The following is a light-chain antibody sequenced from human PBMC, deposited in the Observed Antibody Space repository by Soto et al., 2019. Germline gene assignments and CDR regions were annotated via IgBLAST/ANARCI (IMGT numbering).Light chain of an antibody. Sequence: IVLTQSPATLSLSPGERATLSCRASQSVSSYLAWYQQKPGQAPRLLIYDASNRATGIPARFSGSGSGTDFTLTISSLEPEDFAVYYCQQRSNWPPLTFGGGTKVDIK. J-gene: IGKJ4*01. CDR2: DAS. V-gene: IGKV3-11*01. CDR1: QSVSSY. CDR3: QQRSNWPPLT.